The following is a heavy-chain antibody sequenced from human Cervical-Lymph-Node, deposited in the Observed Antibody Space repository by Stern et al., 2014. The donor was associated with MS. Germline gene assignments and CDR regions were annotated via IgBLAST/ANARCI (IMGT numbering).Heavy chain of an antibody. V-gene: IGHV3-30*18. CDR1: GFTFSSYG. J-gene: IGHJ4*02. CDR3: AKESTVTTVDYYFDY. Sequence: QVQLVESGGGVVQPGRSLRLSCAASGFTFSSYGMHWVRQAPGKGLEWVAVISYDGSNKYYADSVKGRFTISRDNSKNTLYLQMNSLRAEDTAVYYCAKESTVTTVDYYFDYWGQGTLVTVSS. D-gene: IGHD4-17*01. CDR2: ISYDGSNK.